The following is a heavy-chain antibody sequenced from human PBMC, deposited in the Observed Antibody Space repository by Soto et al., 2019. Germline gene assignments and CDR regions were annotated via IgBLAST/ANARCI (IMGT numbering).Heavy chain of an antibody. V-gene: IGHV4-59*01. D-gene: IGHD3-22*01. CDR3: ARAYYDSSGYSLDP. J-gene: IGHJ5*02. CDR2: IYYRGSM. CDR1: GGSIGSYY. Sequence: QVHLQESGPGLVRPSETLSLSCTVSGGSIGSYYWSWIRQPPGKGLEWIGYIYYRGSMNYNPSLKSRVIISDETFKNQFFLRLSSVNAADTAVYYFARAYYDSSGYSLDPWGQGILVTGSS.